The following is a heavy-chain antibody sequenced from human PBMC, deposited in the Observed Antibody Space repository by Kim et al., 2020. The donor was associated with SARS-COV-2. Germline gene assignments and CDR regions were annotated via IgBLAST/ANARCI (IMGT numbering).Heavy chain of an antibody. J-gene: IGHJ6*02. V-gene: IGHV3-74*01. CDR3: ARAGYIPYYYYGMDV. CDR2: INSDGSSI. CDR1: GFTFSSYW. D-gene: IGHD5-12*01. Sequence: GGSLRLSCAASGFTFSSYWMHWVRQAPGKGLVWVSRINSDGSSISYADSVKGRFTISRDNAKNTLYLQMNSLRAEDTAVYYCARAGYIPYYYYGMDVWGQGTTVTVSS.